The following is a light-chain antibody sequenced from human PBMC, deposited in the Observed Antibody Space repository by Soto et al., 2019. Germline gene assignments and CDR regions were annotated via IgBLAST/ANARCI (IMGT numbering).Light chain of an antibody. V-gene: IGKV3-11*01. CDR3: QQRSNWPQIT. CDR1: QSVSSY. Sequence: EIVLTQSPGTLSVSPGERATLSCRASQSVSSYLAWYQQKPGQAPRLLIYDASNRATGIPARFSGSGSGTDFTLTIRSLEPEDFAVYYCQQRSNWPQITFGQGTRREIK. J-gene: IGKJ5*01. CDR2: DAS.